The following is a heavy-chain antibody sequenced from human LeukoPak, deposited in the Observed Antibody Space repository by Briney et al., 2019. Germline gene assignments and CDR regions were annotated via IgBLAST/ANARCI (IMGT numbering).Heavy chain of an antibody. V-gene: IGHV3-53*01. Sequence: GGSLRLSCAASGFTVSSNYMSWVRQAPRKGLEWVSVIYSGGSTYYADSVKGRFTISRDNSKNTLYLQMNSLRAEGTAVYYCARGREYGDYTQYWGQGTLVTVSS. CDR3: ARGREYGDYTQY. J-gene: IGHJ4*02. CDR2: IYSGGST. CDR1: GFTVSSNY. D-gene: IGHD4-17*01.